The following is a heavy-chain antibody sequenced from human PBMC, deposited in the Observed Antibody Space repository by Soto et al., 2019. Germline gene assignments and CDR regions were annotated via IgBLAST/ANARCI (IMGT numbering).Heavy chain of an antibody. CDR3: AREPRYCSGGSCSIMGDAFDI. CDR1: GFTVTDIY. J-gene: IGHJ3*02. CDR2: IYKDFT. V-gene: IGHV3-66*01. D-gene: IGHD2-15*01. Sequence: EVQLVESGGGLVQHGGSLRLSCVASGFTVTDIYMNWVRQAPGKGLEWVSVIYKDFTDYADFVRGRFSVSTDTSKNALYLQLDNLRAEETAVYYCAREPRYCSGGSCSIMGDAFDIWGQGAMVTVSS.